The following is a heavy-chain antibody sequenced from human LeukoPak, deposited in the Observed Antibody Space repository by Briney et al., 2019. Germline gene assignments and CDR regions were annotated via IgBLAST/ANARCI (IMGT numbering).Heavy chain of an antibody. CDR1: GLTFSSYA. CDR2: ISGSGGST. D-gene: IGHD4-17*01. Sequence: PGGSLRLSCAASGLTFSSYAMSWVRQAPGKGLEWVSAISGSGGSTYCADSVKGRFTISRDNSKNTLYLQMNSLRAEDTAVYYCAKDRDYVLDYWGQGTLVTVSS. V-gene: IGHV3-23*01. CDR3: AKDRDYVLDY. J-gene: IGHJ4*02.